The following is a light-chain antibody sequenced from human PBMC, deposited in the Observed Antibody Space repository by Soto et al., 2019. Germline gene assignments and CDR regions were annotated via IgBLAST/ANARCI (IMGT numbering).Light chain of an antibody. CDR1: SSDVGGYHY. V-gene: IGLV2-8*01. Sequence: QSALTQPPSASGSPGQSVTISCTGTSSDVGGYHYVSWYQHHPGKAPKLMIYEVSKRPSGVPDRFSGSKSGNTASLTVSGLQAEDEADYYCSSYADTNNLLFGGGTKLTV. CDR2: EVS. CDR3: SSYADTNNLL. J-gene: IGLJ2*01.